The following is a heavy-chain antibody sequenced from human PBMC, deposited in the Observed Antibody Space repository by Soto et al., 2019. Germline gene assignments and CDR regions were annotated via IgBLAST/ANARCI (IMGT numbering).Heavy chain of an antibody. CDR2: INSDGSGT. J-gene: IGHJ6*02. CDR3: VKDTASAMKV. CDR1: GFDFSNSW. D-gene: IGHD2-15*01. Sequence: EVQLVESGGGLVQPGGSLRLSCAASGFDFSNSWIHRVRQGPGKGLVWVSHINSDGSGTTYADSVKGRFTISRDNAKNTVLPQMNSLWTVGTAVYYCVKDTASAMKVWDPAATLMVSS. V-gene: IGHV3-74*01.